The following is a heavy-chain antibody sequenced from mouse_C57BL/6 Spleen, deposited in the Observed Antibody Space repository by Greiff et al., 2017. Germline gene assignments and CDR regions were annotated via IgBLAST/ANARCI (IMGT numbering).Heavy chain of an antibody. Sequence: VQLQQPGAELVRPGTSVKLSCKASGYTFTSYWMHWVKQRPGQGLEWIGVIDPSDSYTNYNQKFKGKATLTVDTASSTAYMQLSSLTSEDSAVYYCERVTAQATNDYWGQGTTLTVSS. CDR3: ERVTAQATNDY. CDR1: GYTFTSYW. CDR2: IDPSDSYT. J-gene: IGHJ2*01. D-gene: IGHD3-2*02. V-gene: IGHV1-59*01.